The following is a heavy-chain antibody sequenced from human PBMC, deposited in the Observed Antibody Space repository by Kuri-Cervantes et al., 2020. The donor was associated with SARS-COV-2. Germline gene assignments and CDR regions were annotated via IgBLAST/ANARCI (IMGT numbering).Heavy chain of an antibody. V-gene: IGHV1-18*01. CDR2: ISAYNGNT. J-gene: IGHJ4*02. CDR3: ARDGGYSYGYDKLRYYFDY. D-gene: IGHD5-18*01. Sequence: ASAKVSCKASGYTFTSYGISWVRHAPGQGLEWMGWISAYNGNTNYAQKLQGRVTMTKDTSSNTAYMELRSLRSDDTAVYYCARDGGYSYGYDKLRYYFDYWGRGTLVTVSS. CDR1: GYTFTSYG.